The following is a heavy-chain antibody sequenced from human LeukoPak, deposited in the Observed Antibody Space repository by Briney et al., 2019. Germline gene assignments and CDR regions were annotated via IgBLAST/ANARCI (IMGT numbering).Heavy chain of an antibody. V-gene: IGHV4-59*01. CDR3: ARDSYNYGSGSLDY. CDR2: ISYSGST. Sequence: EASETLSLTCTVSIGSISNYYWSWIRQPPGKGLEWMGYISYSGSTKYNPSLKSRVTISVDTSKNQFSLKLSSVTAADTAIYYCARDSYNYGSGSLDYWGRGTLGTVSS. D-gene: IGHD5-18*01. J-gene: IGHJ4*02. CDR1: IGSISNYY.